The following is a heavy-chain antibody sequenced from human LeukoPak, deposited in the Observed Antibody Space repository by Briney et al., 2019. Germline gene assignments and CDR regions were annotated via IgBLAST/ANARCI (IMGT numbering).Heavy chain of an antibody. CDR2: ISGTGGAT. D-gene: IGHD2-21*01. J-gene: IGHJ5*01. V-gene: IGHV3-23*01. CDR1: GFSFGNYA. Sequence: HPGGSLRPSCVASGFSFGNYAMSWVRQAPGKGLQWVSQISGTGGATWYAGFARDRFTISRDNSKKTLYLQMSGLRVEDTAMYYCVKDPRDTYGTNWFVSWGQGTLLSVSS. CDR3: VKDPRDTYGTNWFVS.